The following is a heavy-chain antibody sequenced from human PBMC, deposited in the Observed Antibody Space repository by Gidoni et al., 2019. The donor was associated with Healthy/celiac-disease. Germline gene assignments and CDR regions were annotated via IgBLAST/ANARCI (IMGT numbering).Heavy chain of an antibody. CDR2: IYYSVST. CDR3: ARGYDMLTGYYNRYWYFDL. D-gene: IGHD3-9*01. CDR1: VCPISSCGYS. Sequence: QLQLQESGPGLMTPSQTLSLTCTVSVCPISSCGYSWSWIRQHPGKGLEWIWSIYYSVSTYYNPSLKSRVTISVDTSKNQFSLKLSSVTAADTAVYYCARGYDMLTGYYNRYWYFDLWGRGTLVTVSS. V-gene: IGHV4-31*03. J-gene: IGHJ2*01.